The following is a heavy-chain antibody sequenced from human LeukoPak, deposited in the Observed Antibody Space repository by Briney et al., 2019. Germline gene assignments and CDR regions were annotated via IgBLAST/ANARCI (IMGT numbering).Heavy chain of an antibody. CDR2: IYHSGST. Sequence: PSETLCLTWAVSGXSISSSNWWSWVRQPPGKGLEWIGEIYHSGSTNYNPSLKSRVTISVDNSKNQFSLKLSSVTAADTAVYYCARAFEFYDSSGYYYVPHAFDIWGQGIMVTVSS. CDR3: ARAFEFYDSSGYYYVPHAFDI. J-gene: IGHJ3*02. V-gene: IGHV4-4*02. CDR1: GXSISSSNW. D-gene: IGHD3-22*01.